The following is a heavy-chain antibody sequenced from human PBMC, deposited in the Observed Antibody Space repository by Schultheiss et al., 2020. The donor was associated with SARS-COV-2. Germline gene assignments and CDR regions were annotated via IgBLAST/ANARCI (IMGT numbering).Heavy chain of an antibody. J-gene: IGHJ4*02. Sequence: GGSLRLSCAASGFTFSTYAMSWVRQGPGKGLEWVSAISGSGADTHYADSVKGRFTISRDNSKNTLYLQMNSLRAEDTAVYYCAKSHYYDSSGYYYHFDYWGEGGLVTVAA. D-gene: IGHD3-22*01. CDR2: ISGSGADT. CDR1: GFTFSTYA. CDR3: AKSHYYDSSGYYYHFDY. V-gene: IGHV3-23*01.